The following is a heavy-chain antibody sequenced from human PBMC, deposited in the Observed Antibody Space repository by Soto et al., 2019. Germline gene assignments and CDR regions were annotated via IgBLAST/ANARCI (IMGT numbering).Heavy chain of an antibody. V-gene: IGHV4-39*01. CDR2: VYYGGST. D-gene: IGHD3-22*01. J-gene: IGHJ6*02. Sequence: SETLSLTCTVSGGSISSSSYYWGWIRQPPGKGLEWIGNVYYGGSTYYNPSLKSRVTISVETSKSQFSLKLSSVTAADTAVYYCAGGDYYHSSGYYFHYYPLDVCGQGTTVTVSS. CDR1: GGSISSSSYY. CDR3: AGGDYYHSSGYYFHYYPLDV.